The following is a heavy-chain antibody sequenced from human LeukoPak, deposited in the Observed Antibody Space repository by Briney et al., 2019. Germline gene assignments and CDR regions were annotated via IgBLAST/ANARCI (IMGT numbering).Heavy chain of an antibody. CDR1: GYTFTSYY. Sequence: ASVKVSCKPSGYTFTSYYMHWVRPAPGQGLEWMGIINPSGGSTSYAQKFQGRVTMPRDTSTSTVYMELSSLRSENTAVYSCARDVIAVAGTSRDYWGQGTLVTVPS. J-gene: IGHJ4*02. CDR2: INPSGGST. V-gene: IGHV1-46*01. D-gene: IGHD6-19*01. CDR3: ARDVIAVAGTSRDY.